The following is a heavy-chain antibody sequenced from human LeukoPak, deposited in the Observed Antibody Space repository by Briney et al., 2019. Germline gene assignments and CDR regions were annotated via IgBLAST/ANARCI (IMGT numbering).Heavy chain of an antibody. V-gene: IGHV4-30-4*01. J-gene: IGHJ4*02. D-gene: IGHD5-18*01. CDR2: IYYSGST. CDR1: GGSISSGDYY. Sequence: SETLPLTCTVSGGSISSGDYYWSWIRQPPGKGLEWIGYIYYSGSTYYNPSLKSRVTISVDTSKNQFSLKLSSVTAADTAVYYCARLLRQSGYSYGSFLYYFDYWGQGTLVTVSS. CDR3: ARLLRQSGYSYGSFLYYFDY.